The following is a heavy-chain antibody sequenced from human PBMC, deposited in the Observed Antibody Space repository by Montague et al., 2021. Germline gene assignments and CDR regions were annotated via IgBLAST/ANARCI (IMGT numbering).Heavy chain of an antibody. J-gene: IGHJ5*02. CDR1: GGSISSDSYW. V-gene: IGHV4-39*01. Sequence: SETLSLTCTVSGGSISSDSYWWARIRQPPGKGLEYVGTTFNTGSSYSSPSLKRRFTISVDASKNQFSLRLSAVTAADTAVCYCARSLYCIGGSCYSGFDPWGQGTLVTVSS. D-gene: IGHD2-15*01. CDR3: ARSLYCIGGSCYSGFDP. CDR2: TFNTGSS.